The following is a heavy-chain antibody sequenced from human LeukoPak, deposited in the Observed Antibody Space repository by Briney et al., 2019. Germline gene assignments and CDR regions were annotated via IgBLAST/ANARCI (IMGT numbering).Heavy chain of an antibody. V-gene: IGHV4-59*08. CDR3: ATLRGASTAVFDS. D-gene: IGHD2-21*02. CDR1: GGSINYDY. J-gene: IGHJ4*02. Sequence: SETLSLTCTVSGGSINYDYWSWIRQSPGKRLEWIGYIHYSGATNYSPSLNSRVTISVDTSKNQFSLRLSSVTAADTALYYCATLRGASTAVFDSWGQGTLVTVSS. CDR2: IHYSGAT.